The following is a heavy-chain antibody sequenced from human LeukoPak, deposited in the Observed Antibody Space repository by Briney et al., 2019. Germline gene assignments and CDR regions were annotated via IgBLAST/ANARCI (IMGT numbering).Heavy chain of an antibody. D-gene: IGHD3-10*01. Sequence: PSETLSLTCAVYGGSFSGYYWSWIRQPPGKGLEWIGEINHSGSTNYNPSLKSRVTISVDTSKNQFSLKLSSVTAADTAVYYCARGRNYYGSGSYPRKYYFDYWGQGTLVTVSS. CDR1: GGSFSGYY. J-gene: IGHJ4*02. CDR3: ARGRNYYGSGSYPRKYYFDY. V-gene: IGHV4-34*01. CDR2: INHSGST.